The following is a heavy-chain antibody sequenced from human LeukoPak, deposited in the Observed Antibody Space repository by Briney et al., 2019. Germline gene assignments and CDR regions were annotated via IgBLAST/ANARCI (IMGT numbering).Heavy chain of an antibody. CDR3: ARDPRRYYYDSSGDYYNY. J-gene: IGHJ4*02. V-gene: IGHV3-30-3*01. CDR1: GFTFSSYA. Sequence: GGSLRLSCAASGFTFSSYAMYRVRQAPGKGLEWVAVISHDGSNDYYADSVKGRFTISRDNSKNTLYLQINSLRAEDTAVYYCARDPRRYYYDSSGDYYNYWGQGTLVTASS. CDR2: ISHDGSND. D-gene: IGHD3-22*01.